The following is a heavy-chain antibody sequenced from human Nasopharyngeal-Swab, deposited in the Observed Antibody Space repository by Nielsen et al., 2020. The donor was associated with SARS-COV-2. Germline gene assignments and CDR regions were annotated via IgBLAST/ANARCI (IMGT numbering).Heavy chain of an antibody. V-gene: IGHV1-2*06. Sequence: ASVKVSCKASGYTFTGYYMHWVRQAPGQGLEWMGRINPNSGGTNYAQKFQGRVTMTRDTSISTAYMELSRLRSDDTAVYYCARAGRYYYDSSGYYYDYYYYMDVGGKGTTVTVSS. CDR3: ARAGRYYYDSSGYYYDYYYYMDV. CDR1: GYTFTGYY. D-gene: IGHD3-22*01. J-gene: IGHJ6*03. CDR2: INPNSGGT.